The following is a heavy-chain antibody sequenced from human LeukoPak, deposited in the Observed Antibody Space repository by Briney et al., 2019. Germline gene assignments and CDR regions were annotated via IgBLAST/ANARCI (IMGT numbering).Heavy chain of an antibody. Sequence: PSETLSLTCAVYGGSLSGYYWSWIRQPSGKGLEWIGEINHSGSTNYNPSLKSRVTISVDTSKNQFSLKLSSVTAADTAVYYCARRNLGRDNWFDPWGQGTLVTVSS. CDR2: INHSGST. CDR1: GGSLSGYY. CDR3: ARRNLGRDNWFDP. J-gene: IGHJ5*02. V-gene: IGHV4-34*01. D-gene: IGHD1-1*01.